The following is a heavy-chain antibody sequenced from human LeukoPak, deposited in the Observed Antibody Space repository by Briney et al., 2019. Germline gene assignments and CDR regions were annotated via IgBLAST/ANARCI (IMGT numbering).Heavy chain of an antibody. Sequence: GESLQISCKGSGYSFTSYWIGWVRQLPGKGLEWMGIIYPGDSDTRYSPSFQGQVTISADKSISTAYLQRSSLKASDTAMYYCASSSGSFRDYYFDYWGQGTLVTVSS. CDR2: IYPGDSDT. CDR3: ASSSGSFRDYYFDY. V-gene: IGHV5-51*01. CDR1: GYSFTSYW. J-gene: IGHJ4*02. D-gene: IGHD3-10*01.